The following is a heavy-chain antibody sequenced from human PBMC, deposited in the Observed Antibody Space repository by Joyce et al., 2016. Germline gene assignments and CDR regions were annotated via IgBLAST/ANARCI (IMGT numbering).Heavy chain of an antibody. Sequence: EVRLVESGGGLVRHGGSLRLSCTASGFIFSDYGMTLARQAPGKGPEFLSFIDSVGNIVHWADSVKGRSTFSRDNAKNSLDMQINDLRVEDTAVYYCARVGDGWFDYWGRGTLVIVSS. CDR2: IDSVGNIV. CDR1: GFIFSDYG. CDR3: ARVGDGWFDY. J-gene: IGHJ5*01. V-gene: IGHV3-48*01.